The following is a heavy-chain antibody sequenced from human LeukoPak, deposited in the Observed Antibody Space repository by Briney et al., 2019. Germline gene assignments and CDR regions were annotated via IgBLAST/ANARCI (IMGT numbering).Heavy chain of an antibody. CDR1: EFTFSNYD. V-gene: IGHV3-21*01. D-gene: IGHD6-19*01. Sequence: GGSLRLSCAAFEFTFSNYDMHWVRQAPGKGLEWVSSISSSSSYIYYADSVKGRFTISRDNAKNSLYLQMNSLRAEDTAVYYCARYGNGAWLAHYSFDIWGQGTMVTVSA. J-gene: IGHJ3*02. CDR2: ISSSSSYI. CDR3: ARYGNGAWLAHYSFDI.